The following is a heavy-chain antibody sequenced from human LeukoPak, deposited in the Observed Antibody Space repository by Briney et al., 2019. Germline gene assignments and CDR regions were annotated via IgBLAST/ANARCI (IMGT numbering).Heavy chain of an antibody. V-gene: IGHV3-23*01. CDR2: ISCSGGST. CDR3: ANSLRYFDWLLSLDY. Sequence: GGTLRLSCAASGFTLSSYAMSWVRQAPGKGLEWVSAISCSGGSTYYADSVKGRFTISRDKSKNTLYLQRSSLRAEDMAVYYCANSLRYFDWLLSLDYWGQGTLVTVSS. CDR1: GFTLSSYA. D-gene: IGHD3-9*01. J-gene: IGHJ4*02.